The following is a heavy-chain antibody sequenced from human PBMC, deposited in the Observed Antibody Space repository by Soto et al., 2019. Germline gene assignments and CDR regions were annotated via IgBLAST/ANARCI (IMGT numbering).Heavy chain of an antibody. CDR2: IVVGSGNT. Sequence: GAAVKVSCKASGFTFTSSAVQWVRQARGQRLEWIGWIVVGSGNTNYAQKFQERVTITRDMSTSTAYMELSSLRSEDTAVYYCAAEGSGFYYGMDVWGEGTTVTVS. V-gene: IGHV1-58*01. D-gene: IGHD2-15*01. CDR1: GFTFTSSA. CDR3: AAEGSGFYYGMDV. J-gene: IGHJ6*02.